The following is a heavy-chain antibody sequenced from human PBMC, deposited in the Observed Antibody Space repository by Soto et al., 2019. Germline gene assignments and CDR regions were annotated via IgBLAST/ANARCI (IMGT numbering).Heavy chain of an antibody. J-gene: IGHJ4*02. CDR3: ARDDMSRGVLNDY. Sequence: EVQLVESGGGLVQPGGSLRLSCAASGFTVSSNYMSWVRQAPGKGLEWVSVIYSGGSTYYADSVKGRFTISRDNSKNTLYLHMNSLRAEDTAVYYCARDDMSRGVLNDYWGQGTLVTVSS. V-gene: IGHV3-66*01. D-gene: IGHD2-15*01. CDR2: IYSGGST. CDR1: GFTVSSNY.